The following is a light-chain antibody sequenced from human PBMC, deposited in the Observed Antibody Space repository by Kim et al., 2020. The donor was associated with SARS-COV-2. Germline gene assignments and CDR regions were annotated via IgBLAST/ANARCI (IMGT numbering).Light chain of an antibody. CDR3: QQYNTWPPLYT. CDR2: GAS. Sequence: EIVMTQSPATLSVSPRERATLSCRASQSVSSNLAWYQQKPGQAPRLLIYGASTRATGIPARFSGSGSGTEFTLTISSLQSEDFAVYYCQQYNTWPPLYTFGQGTKLEI. CDR1: QSVSSN. J-gene: IGKJ2*01. V-gene: IGKV3-15*01.